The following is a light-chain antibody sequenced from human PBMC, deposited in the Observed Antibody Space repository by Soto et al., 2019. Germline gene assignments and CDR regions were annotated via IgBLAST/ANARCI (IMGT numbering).Light chain of an antibody. CDR2: AAS. CDR3: LQDYNYPYT. Sequence: AIQMTQSPSSLSASIGDRVTITCRASQGIGNELGWYQQKPGKPPNLLIYAASRLQVGVPSRFSGSGSGTDFTLTISTLQPEDFATYYCLQDYNYPYTFGQGTKLEIK. CDR1: QGIGNE. V-gene: IGKV1-6*01. J-gene: IGKJ2*01.